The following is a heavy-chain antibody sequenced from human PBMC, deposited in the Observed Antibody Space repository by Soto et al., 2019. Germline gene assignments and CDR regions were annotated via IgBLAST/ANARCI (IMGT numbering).Heavy chain of an antibody. CDR3: TQPEYRGVVVNV. Sequence: VQLLESGGALVQQGGSLRLSCAASGFTFSSYAIYWVRQAPGKGLEWVSTISNSGDTYYADSVEGRFTISNDNSTETLYLTMKSLSAADTAVYSCTQPEYRGVVVNVWGQGTTVTVSS. CDR2: ISNSGDT. CDR1: GFTFSSYA. D-gene: IGHD3-10*01. J-gene: IGHJ6*02. V-gene: IGHV3-23*01.